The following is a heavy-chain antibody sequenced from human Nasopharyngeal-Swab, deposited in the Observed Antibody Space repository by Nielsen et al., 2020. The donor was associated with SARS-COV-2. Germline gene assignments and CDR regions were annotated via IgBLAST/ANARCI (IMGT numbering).Heavy chain of an antibody. D-gene: IGHD3-22*01. CDR2: IYYSGST. CDR1: GGSISSYY. V-gene: IGHV4-59*01. J-gene: IGHJ4*02. CDR3: ARGLPSYYDSSGYYSD. Sequence: GSLRLSCTVSGGSISSYYWSWIRQPTGKGLEWIGYIYYSGSTNYNPSLKSRVTISVDTSKNQFSLKLSSVTAADTAVYYCARGLPSYYDSSGYYSDWGQGTLVTVSS.